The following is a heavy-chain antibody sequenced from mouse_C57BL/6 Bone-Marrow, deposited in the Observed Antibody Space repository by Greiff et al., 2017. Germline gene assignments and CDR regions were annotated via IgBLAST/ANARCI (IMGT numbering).Heavy chain of an antibody. CDR2: ISYDGSN. Sequence: EVQLVESGPGLVKPSQSLSLTCSVTGYSITSGYYWNWIRQFPGNKLEWMGYISYDGSNNYNPSLKNRISITRDTSKNQFFLKLNSVTTEDTATYYCASYYYGSSSPFDYWGQGTTLTVSS. CDR3: ASYYYGSSSPFDY. V-gene: IGHV3-6*01. J-gene: IGHJ2*01. D-gene: IGHD1-1*01. CDR1: GYSITSGYY.